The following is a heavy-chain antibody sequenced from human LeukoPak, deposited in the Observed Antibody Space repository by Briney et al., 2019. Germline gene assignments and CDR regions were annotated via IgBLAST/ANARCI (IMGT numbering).Heavy chain of an antibody. Sequence: SETLSLTCTVSGGSISSGSYYWSWIRQPAGKGLEWIGRIYTSGSTNYNPSLKSRVTISVDTSKNQFSLKLSFVTAADTAVYYCARDYGGNSVYYYYYMDVWGKGTTVTVSS. CDR2: IYTSGST. CDR3: ARDYGGNSVYYYYYMDV. CDR1: GGSISSGSYY. V-gene: IGHV4-61*02. D-gene: IGHD4-23*01. J-gene: IGHJ6*03.